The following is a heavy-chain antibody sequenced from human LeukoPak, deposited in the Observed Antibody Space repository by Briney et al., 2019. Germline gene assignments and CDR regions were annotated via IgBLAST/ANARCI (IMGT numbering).Heavy chain of an antibody. CDR3: ARDTSNYGSGSYRH. CDR2: MNPNSGNT. J-gene: IGHJ1*01. Sequence: ASVKVSCKASGYTFTSYDINWVRQATGQGLEWMGWMNPNSGNTGYAQKFQGRVTMTRNTSISTAYMELSSLRSEDTAVHYCARDTSNYGSGSYRHWGQGTLVTVSS. V-gene: IGHV1-8*01. CDR1: GYTFTSYD. D-gene: IGHD3-10*01.